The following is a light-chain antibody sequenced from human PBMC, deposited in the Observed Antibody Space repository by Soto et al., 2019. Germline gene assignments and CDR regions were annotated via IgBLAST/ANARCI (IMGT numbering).Light chain of an antibody. CDR1: QPVSKN. V-gene: IGKV3D-15*01. J-gene: IGKJ4*01. CDR3: QQDNNWPLT. CDR2: DAS. Sequence: IVLTQSPATLSVSPGERVTLSCRASQPVSKNLAWYQQRPGQPPRLLIYDASTRAPGISPRFSGSGSETDFTLTIGRLQPEDCAVYYCQQDNNWPLTFGGGTKVDI.